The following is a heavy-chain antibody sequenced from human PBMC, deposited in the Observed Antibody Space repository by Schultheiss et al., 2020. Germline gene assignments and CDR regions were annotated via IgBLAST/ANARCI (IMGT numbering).Heavy chain of an antibody. Sequence: SVKVSCKASGGTFSSYAISWVRQAPGQGLEWMGGIIPIFGAANYAQKFQGRVTISADESTSTAYMEVSSLRSEDTAVYYCASHLYSSSSYFDYWGQGTLVNGYS. CDR3: ASHLYSSSSYFDY. V-gene: IGHV1-69*13. CDR2: IIPIFGAA. D-gene: IGHD6-6*01. J-gene: IGHJ4*02. CDR1: GGTFSSYA.